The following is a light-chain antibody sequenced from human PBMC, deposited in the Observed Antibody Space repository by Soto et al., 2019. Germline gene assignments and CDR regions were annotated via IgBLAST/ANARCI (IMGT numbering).Light chain of an antibody. Sequence: DIKMTQSPSTLSASVGDRVTITCRASQSISSWLAWYQQKPGKAPKLLIYKAYSLESGVPSRFSGSGSGTEFTLTISSLQPDDFATYYCQLYNSFSITVGQGTRLEIK. CDR1: QSISSW. V-gene: IGKV1-5*03. CDR3: QLYNSFSIT. CDR2: KAY. J-gene: IGKJ5*01.